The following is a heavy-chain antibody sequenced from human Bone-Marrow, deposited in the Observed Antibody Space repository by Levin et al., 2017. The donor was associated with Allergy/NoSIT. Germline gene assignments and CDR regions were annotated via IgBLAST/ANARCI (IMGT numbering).Heavy chain of an antibody. CDR2: IWFDGSQK. J-gene: IGHJ4*02. CDR1: GFSFSSSG. Sequence: RTGGSLRLSCAASGFSFSSSGMNWVRQAPGKGLEWVALIWFDGSQKYYADSVKGRFTISRDNSKNMLYLQMDSLRVEDTAVYFCARLGGIGTTSIHYWGQGARVTVSS. V-gene: IGHV3-33*01. D-gene: IGHD3-16*01. CDR3: ARLGGIGTTSIHY.